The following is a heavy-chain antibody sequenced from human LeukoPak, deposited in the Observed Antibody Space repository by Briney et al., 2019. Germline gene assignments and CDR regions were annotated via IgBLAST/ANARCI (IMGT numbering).Heavy chain of an antibody. CDR2: FYPGDSDP. CDR1: GYSFTSYW. V-gene: IGHV5-51*01. J-gene: IGHJ3*02. CDR3: ARHRAYCSDGSCYRNDAFDI. Sequence: GGSLKIPLKGSGYSFTSYWIGWVPQMPGKGPEWIGVFYPGDSDPRYSPSFQGQITISADKSISTAYLQWSSLKASDTAMYYCARHRAYCSDGSCYRNDAFDIWGQGTVVTVSS. D-gene: IGHD2-15*01.